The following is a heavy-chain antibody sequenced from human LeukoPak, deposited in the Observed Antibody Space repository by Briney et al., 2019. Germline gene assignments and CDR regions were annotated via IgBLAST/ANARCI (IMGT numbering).Heavy chain of an antibody. CDR1: GGTFSSYA. J-gene: IGHJ6*02. CDR3: ARDLRITVAGTYYYYGMDV. D-gene: IGHD6-19*01. CDR2: IIPIFGTA. Sequence: ASVKVSCKASGGTFSSYAISWVRQAPGQGLEWMGGIIPIFGTANYAQKFQGRVTITRDTSASTAYMELSSLRSEDTAVYYCARDLRITVAGTYYYYGMDVWGQGTTVTVSS. V-gene: IGHV1-69*05.